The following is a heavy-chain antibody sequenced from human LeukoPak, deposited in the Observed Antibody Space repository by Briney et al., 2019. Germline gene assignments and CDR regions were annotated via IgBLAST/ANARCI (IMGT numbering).Heavy chain of an antibody. CDR1: GGSISSYY. CDR2: IYNSGST. CDR3: VRDRKLTY. Sequence: PSETLSLTCIVSGGSISSYYWSWIRQPPGKGLEWIGYIYNSGSTNYNPSLKSRVTILVDTSKNQFSLKLTSVTAADTAVYYCVRDRKLTYWGQGTLVTVSS. V-gene: IGHV4-59*01. J-gene: IGHJ4*02. D-gene: IGHD2-15*01.